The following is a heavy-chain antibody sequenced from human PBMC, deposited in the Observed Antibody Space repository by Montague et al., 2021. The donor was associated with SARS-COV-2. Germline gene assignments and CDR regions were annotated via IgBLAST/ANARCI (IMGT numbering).Heavy chain of an antibody. V-gene: IGHV3-30*04. CDR2: ITYDGIDK. J-gene: IGHJ3*02. CDR1: GFIFSNFA. Sequence: SLRLSCAASGFIFSNFAFHWVRQAPGKGLEWVAIITYDGIDKFYADSVKGRFTISRDNSKNTLYLRMNSLTPEDTAIYYCARDRGGAFDIWGQGTMVTVSS. CDR3: ARDRGGAFDI. D-gene: IGHD3-16*01.